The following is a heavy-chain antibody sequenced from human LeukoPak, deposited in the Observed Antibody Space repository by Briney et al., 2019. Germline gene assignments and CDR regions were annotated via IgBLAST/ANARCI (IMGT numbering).Heavy chain of an antibody. CDR3: ARRDYFDP. CDR2: ISDSGGST. Sequence: GGALRLSCSASGFPFSSYAMHWVRHAPEKGLEYVSAISDSGGSTYYADSVKGRFTISRDNAKNTLYLQMNSLRAEDTAVYYCARRDYFDPWGQGTLVTVPS. J-gene: IGHJ5*02. CDR1: GFPFSSYA. V-gene: IGHV3-64*04. D-gene: IGHD4-11*01.